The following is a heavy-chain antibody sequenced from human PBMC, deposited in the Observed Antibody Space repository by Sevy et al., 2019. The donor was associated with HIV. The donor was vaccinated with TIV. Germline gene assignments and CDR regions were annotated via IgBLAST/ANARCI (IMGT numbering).Heavy chain of an antibody. CDR3: AKVGMQLWSFFDF. CDR1: GFDFREYA. CDR2: ISSDGTNR. J-gene: IGHJ4*02. D-gene: IGHD5-18*01. V-gene: IGHV3-30*18. Sequence: GGSLRLSCAASGFDFREYAMHWVRQAPGKGLEWVAAISSDGTNRYYVDSVKGRFTISRDSSQNTVFLQMSGLRAEDTAVYYYAKVGMQLWSFFDFWGQGTLVTVSS.